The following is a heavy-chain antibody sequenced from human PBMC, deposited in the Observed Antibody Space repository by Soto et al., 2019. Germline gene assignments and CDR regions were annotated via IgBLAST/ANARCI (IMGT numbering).Heavy chain of an antibody. J-gene: IGHJ4*02. CDR1: GFPVSYGYY. Sequence: SETLSLTCGVSGFPVSYGYYWGWIRQPPGKGLEWLGSIYQSGKTYYNPSLKSRLTLSMDTSRNEFSLRLRSVTAADTAVYFCARLYCSSVSGYHDYWGPGVLVTVSS. D-gene: IGHD2-2*01. V-gene: IGHV4-38-2*01. CDR3: ARLYCSSVSGYHDY. CDR2: IYQSGKT.